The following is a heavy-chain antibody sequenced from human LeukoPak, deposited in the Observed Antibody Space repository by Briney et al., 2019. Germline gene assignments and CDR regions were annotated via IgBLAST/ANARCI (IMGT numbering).Heavy chain of an antibody. Sequence: GGSLRLSCAASGFMFDDHTMHWVRQLPGKGLELVSLISWEGSTTYYADSVKDRFTISRDTSKNSLFLQMNSLRAEDTALYYCAKDGYSSNWYHFDYWGQGTLVTVSS. CDR2: ISWEGSTT. CDR3: AKDGYSSNWYHFDY. J-gene: IGHJ4*02. V-gene: IGHV3-43*01. D-gene: IGHD6-13*01. CDR1: GFMFDDHT.